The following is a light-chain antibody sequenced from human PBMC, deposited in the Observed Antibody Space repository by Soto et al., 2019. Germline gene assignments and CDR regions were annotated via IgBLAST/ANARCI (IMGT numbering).Light chain of an antibody. CDR3: LLYYDGGHV. V-gene: IGLV7-43*01. J-gene: IGLJ1*01. CDR2: STT. CDR1: TGAVTSGYY. Sequence: QAVVTQEPSLTVSPGGTVTLTCASSTGAVTSGYYPNWFQQKPGQAPRALIYSTTNRPSWTPARFSGSLLGGKAALTLSGVKPEDEAYYFCLLYYDGGHVFGTGTKLTVL.